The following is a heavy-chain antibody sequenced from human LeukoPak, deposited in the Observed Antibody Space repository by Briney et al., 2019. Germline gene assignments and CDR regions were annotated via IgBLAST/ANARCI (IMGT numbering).Heavy chain of an antibody. CDR2: IYSGGST. J-gene: IGHJ3*02. Sequence: PGGSLRLSCAASGFTVSSNYMTGVRQAPGKGLEWVSVIYSGGSTYYADCVKGRFTISRDNSKNTLYLQMNSLRAEDTAVYYCAREAVTGLDAFDIWGQGTMVTVSS. V-gene: IGHV3-66*01. CDR1: GFTVSSNY. CDR3: AREAVTGLDAFDI. D-gene: IGHD1-1*01.